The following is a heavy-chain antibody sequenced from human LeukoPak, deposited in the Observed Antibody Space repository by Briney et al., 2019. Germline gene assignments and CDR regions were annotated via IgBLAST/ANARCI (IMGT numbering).Heavy chain of an antibody. Sequence: GGSLRLSCAASGFTFSNAWMNWVRQAPGKGLEWVSYISSSSSTIYYADSVKGRFTISRDNAKNSLYLQMNSLRAEDTAVYYCARGGYYGSFDAFDIWGQGTMVTVSS. D-gene: IGHD3-22*01. CDR1: GFTFSNAW. V-gene: IGHV3-48*04. CDR3: ARGGYYGSFDAFDI. J-gene: IGHJ3*02. CDR2: ISSSSSTI.